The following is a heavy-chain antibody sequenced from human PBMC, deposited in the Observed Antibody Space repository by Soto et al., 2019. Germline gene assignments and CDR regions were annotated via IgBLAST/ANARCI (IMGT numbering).Heavy chain of an antibody. V-gene: IGHV3-48*03. CDR2: ISESGTTI. J-gene: IGHJ4*02. D-gene: IGHD6-13*01. CDR3: VRFGGAAAGPGDY. CDR1: EFTFSSFE. Sequence: EMQLVESGGGLVQPGGSLRLSCVASEFTFSSFEMNWVRQAPGKGLEWVSHISESGTTIYYTDSVKGRFTISRDNAKKSLYLQMNSLRVEDTGVYYCVRFGGAAAGPGDYWGQGTLVTVSS.